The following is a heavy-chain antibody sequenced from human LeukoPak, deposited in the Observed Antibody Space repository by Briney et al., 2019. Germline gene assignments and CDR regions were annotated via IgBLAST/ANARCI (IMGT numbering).Heavy chain of an antibody. D-gene: IGHD3/OR15-3a*01. CDR2: IKSKTDGGTT. CDR3: TTPDGLLNS. Sequence: GGSVRLSCAASGFTFSNAWMSWVRPAPGKGLEWVGRIKSKTDGGTTDYPAPVKRRCTISRDDLKNTLYLQMNSLKTEDTAVYYCTTPDGLLNSWGQGTLVTVSS. V-gene: IGHV3-15*01. CDR1: GFTFSNAW. J-gene: IGHJ4*02.